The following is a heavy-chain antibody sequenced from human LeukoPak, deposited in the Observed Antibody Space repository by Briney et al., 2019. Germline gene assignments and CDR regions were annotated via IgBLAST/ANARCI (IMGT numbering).Heavy chain of an antibody. Sequence: GGSLRLSCAASGFTFSSYSMNWVSQAPGKGLEWGSSISSSSSYIYYADSVKGRFTISRDNAKNSLYLQMNSLRAEDTAVYYCARAGITMVRGVITHWGQGTLVTVSS. CDR1: GFTFSSYS. V-gene: IGHV3-21*01. CDR3: ARAGITMVRGVITH. CDR2: ISSSSSYI. D-gene: IGHD3-10*01. J-gene: IGHJ4*02.